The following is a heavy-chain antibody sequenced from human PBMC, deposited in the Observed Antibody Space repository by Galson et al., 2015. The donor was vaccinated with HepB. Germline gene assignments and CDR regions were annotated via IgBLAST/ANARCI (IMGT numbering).Heavy chain of an antibody. CDR3: AKIPRFRGGWYFDL. J-gene: IGHJ2*01. CDR2: ISYDGSNK. CDR1: GFTFSSYA. D-gene: IGHD2-21*01. Sequence: SLRLSCAASGFTFSSYAMHWARQAPGKGLEWVAVISYDGSNKYYADSVKGRFTISRDNSKNTLYLQMNSLSAEDTAVYYCAKIPRFRGGWYFDLWGRGTLVTVSS. V-gene: IGHV3-30*04.